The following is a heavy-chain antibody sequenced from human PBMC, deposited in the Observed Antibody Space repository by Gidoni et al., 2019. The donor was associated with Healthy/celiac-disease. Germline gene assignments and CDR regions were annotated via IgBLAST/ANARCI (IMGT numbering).Heavy chain of an antibody. Sequence: EVQLLESGGGLVQPGGSLRLSCAASGFTFSSYAMSWVRQAPGKGLEWVSAISGSGGSTYYADSVKGRFTISRDNSKNTLYLQMNSLRAEDTAVYYCAKADTYYYDSSGYTPLDYWGQGTLVTVSS. CDR2: ISGSGGST. CDR1: GFTFSSYA. D-gene: IGHD3-22*01. V-gene: IGHV3-23*01. J-gene: IGHJ4*02. CDR3: AKADTYYYDSSGYTPLDY.